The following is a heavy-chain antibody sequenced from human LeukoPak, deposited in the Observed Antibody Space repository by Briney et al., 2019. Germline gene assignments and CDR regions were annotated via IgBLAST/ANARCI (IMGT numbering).Heavy chain of an antibody. J-gene: IGHJ5*02. D-gene: IGHD3-3*01. CDR3: AREITIFGTVMGFDT. V-gene: IGHV4-31*03. CDR2: IYYSGST. Sequence: SETLSLTCTVSGDSISTGGYYWTWIRQHPGKGLEWIGYIYYSGSTDYNPSLRSRLNISIDTSKNQFSLKLTSVTAADPAVYYCAREITIFGTVMGFDTWGPGTVVTVSS. CDR1: GDSISTGGYY.